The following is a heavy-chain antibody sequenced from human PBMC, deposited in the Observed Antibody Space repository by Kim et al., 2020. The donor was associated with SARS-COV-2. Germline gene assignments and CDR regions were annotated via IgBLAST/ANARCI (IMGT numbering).Heavy chain of an antibody. D-gene: IGHD3-10*01. CDR3: ARHSPRVGSGGYYGWFDP. Sequence: GESLKISCKGSGYSFTSYWIGWVRQMPGKGLEWMRIIYPDDSDTRYSPSFQGQVTISADKSNSTAYLQWSSLKASDTAMYYCARHSPRVGSGGYYGWFDPWGQRTLVTVSS. V-gene: IGHV5-51*01. CDR2: IYPDDSDT. J-gene: IGHJ5*02. CDR1: GYSFTSYW.